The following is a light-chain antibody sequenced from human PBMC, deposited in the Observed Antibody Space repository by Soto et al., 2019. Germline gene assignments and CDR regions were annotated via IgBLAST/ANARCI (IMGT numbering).Light chain of an antibody. CDR3: QQQGGYPSHT. CDR1: QSVSSNY. V-gene: IGKV3-20*01. Sequence: EIALTQSPATLSLSPGERATLSCRASQSVSSNYLAWYQQKPGQAPRLLISGASSTATGITDSFSGSGSVTNFTHTISRLQHEDDAVFYCQQQGGYPSHTFGGGTKLEIK. CDR2: GAS. J-gene: IGKJ4*01.